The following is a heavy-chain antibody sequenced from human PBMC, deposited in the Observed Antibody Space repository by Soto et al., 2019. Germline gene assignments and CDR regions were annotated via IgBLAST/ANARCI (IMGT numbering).Heavy chain of an antibody. Sequence: PSETLSLTCTVSGGSISSSSYYWGWIRQPPGKGLEWIGSIYYSGSTYYNPSLKSRVTISVDTSKNQFSLKLSSVTAADTAVYYCERGYGRNFDYWGQGTLVTVSS. CDR2: IYYSGST. V-gene: IGHV4-39*01. CDR1: GGSISSSSYY. D-gene: IGHD5-18*01. CDR3: ERGYGRNFDY. J-gene: IGHJ4*02.